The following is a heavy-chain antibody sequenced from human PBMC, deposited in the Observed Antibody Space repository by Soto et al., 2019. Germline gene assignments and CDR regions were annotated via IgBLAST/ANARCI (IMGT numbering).Heavy chain of an antibody. Sequence: EVQVVESGGGLVQPGRSLRLSCAASGFIFEDYAMHWVRHAPGKGLEWVSGISWNSSSIDYADSVTGRFTISRVNAKKDLYLQMINLRPEATPSYYCPRGLRAGLRSSVLINAFDPWRQGTRVTVSS. CDR2: ISWNSSSI. CDR3: PRGLRAGLRSSVLINAFDP. J-gene: IGHJ3*01. V-gene: IGHV3-9*01. CDR1: GFIFEDYA. D-gene: IGHD3-10*01.